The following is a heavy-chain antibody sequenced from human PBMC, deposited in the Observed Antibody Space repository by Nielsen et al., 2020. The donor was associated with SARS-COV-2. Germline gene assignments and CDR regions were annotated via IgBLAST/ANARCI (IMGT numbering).Heavy chain of an antibody. CDR3: AHVSKLYCGGDCETFDI. CDR2: IYWNDDK. V-gene: IGHV2-5*01. D-gene: IGHD2-21*01. CDR1: GFSLSTSAVG. J-gene: IGHJ3*02. Sequence: SGPTLAKPTHTFTLTCTFSGFSLSTSAVGVGWIRQPSGKALEWLAVIYWNDDKRYSPSLRSRLTITKDTPKNQVDLSMTNMDPVDTATYYCAHVSKLYCGGDCETFDIWGQGTMVTVSS.